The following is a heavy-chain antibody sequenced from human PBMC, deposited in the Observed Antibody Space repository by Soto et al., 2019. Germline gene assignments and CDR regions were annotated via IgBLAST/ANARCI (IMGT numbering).Heavy chain of an antibody. V-gene: IGHV3-33*01. CDR2: IWYDGSNK. Sequence: QVQLVESGGGVVQPGRSLRLSCAASGFTFSTYGMHWVRQAPGKGLERVAVIWYDGSNKYYADSVKGRVTISRDNFKNTLYLQVNSLRAEETAVYHCARAWQPHYYYIVMDVWGQGTTVTVSS. J-gene: IGHJ6*02. CDR1: GFTFSTYG. CDR3: ARAWQPHYYYIVMDV. D-gene: IGHD3-10*01.